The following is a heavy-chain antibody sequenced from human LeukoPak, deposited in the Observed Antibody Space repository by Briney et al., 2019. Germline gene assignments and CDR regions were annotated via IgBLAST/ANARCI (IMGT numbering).Heavy chain of an antibody. J-gene: IGHJ4*02. V-gene: IGHV1-46*01. CDR2: INPSGGST. D-gene: IGHD2-15*01. CDR1: GYTFTSYY. Sequence: ASVKVSCKASGYTFTSYYMHWARQAPGQGLEWMGLINPSGGSTSYAQKFQGRVTMTRDTSTSTVYMELSSLRSEDTAVYYCAILGYCSGGSCSFDYWGQGTLVTVSS. CDR3: AILGYCSGGSCSFDY.